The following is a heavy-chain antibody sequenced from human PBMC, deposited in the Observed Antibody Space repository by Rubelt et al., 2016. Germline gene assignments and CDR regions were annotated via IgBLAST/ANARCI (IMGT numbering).Heavy chain of an antibody. Sequence: VRQAPGKGLEWVSAISGSGGSTYYADSVKGRFTISRDNSKNTLYLQMNSLRAEDTAVYYCAKDRLGWGDYWGQGTLVTVSS. CDR3: AKDRLGWGDY. D-gene: IGHD3-16*01. CDR2: ISGSGGST. V-gene: IGHV3-23*01. J-gene: IGHJ4*02.